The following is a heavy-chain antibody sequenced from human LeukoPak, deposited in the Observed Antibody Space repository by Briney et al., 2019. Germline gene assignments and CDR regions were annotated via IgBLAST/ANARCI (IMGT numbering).Heavy chain of an antibody. J-gene: IGHJ4*02. CDR3: ARDKRGMGVSSDY. Sequence: GGSLRLSCAASGFTFRSYWMSWVRQAPGKGLEWVANINQGGSVQYYMDSVKGRFTISRDDAKNSLYVQMNSLRDEDTTVYYCARDKRGMGVSSDYWGQGTLVTVSS. CDR1: GFTFRSYW. D-gene: IGHD3-10*01. V-gene: IGHV3-7*01. CDR2: INQGGSVQ.